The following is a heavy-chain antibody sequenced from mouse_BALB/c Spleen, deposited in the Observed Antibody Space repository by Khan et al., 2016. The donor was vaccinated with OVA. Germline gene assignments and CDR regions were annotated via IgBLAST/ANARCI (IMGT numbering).Heavy chain of an antibody. D-gene: IGHD2-4*01. Sequence: EVQLQESGPGLVKPSQSLSLTCTVTGYSITSEYAWNWIRQFPGNKLEWMGYINYSGNTRFNPSLKSRTSITRDTAKNQFFLQLNSVTTEDTATYYGARKDYYDCDPFPYWGQGTLVTVSA. CDR3: ARKDYYDCDPFPY. J-gene: IGHJ3*01. CDR1: GYSITSEYA. CDR2: INYSGNT. V-gene: IGHV3-2*02.